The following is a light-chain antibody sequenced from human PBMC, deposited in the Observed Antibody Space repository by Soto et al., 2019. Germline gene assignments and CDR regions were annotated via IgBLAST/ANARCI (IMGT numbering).Light chain of an antibody. CDR1: QSVSSN. J-gene: IGKJ1*01. CDR2: GAS. CDR3: QHYNNWPQ. V-gene: IGKV3-15*01. Sequence: EIVMTQSPATLSVSPGERATLSCRASQSVSSNLAWYQQKPGQAPRLLIYGASTRATGIPARFSGSGSGTEFTLTLSSLQSEDFAVYYCQHYNNWPQFGQGTKVDIK.